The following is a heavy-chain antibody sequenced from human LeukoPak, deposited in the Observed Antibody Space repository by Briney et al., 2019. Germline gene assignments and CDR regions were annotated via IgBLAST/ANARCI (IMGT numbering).Heavy chain of an antibody. CDR2: ITYDGSNK. Sequence: GGSLRLSCAASGFTFSSYAMHWVRQAPGKGLEWVAIITYDGSNKYYADSVKGRFTISRDNSKNTLYLQTNSLRAEDTAVYYCARSLGGSSSGPLDYWGQGTLVTVSS. CDR1: GFTFSSYA. D-gene: IGHD6-6*01. V-gene: IGHV3-30*04. J-gene: IGHJ4*02. CDR3: ARSLGGSSSGPLDY.